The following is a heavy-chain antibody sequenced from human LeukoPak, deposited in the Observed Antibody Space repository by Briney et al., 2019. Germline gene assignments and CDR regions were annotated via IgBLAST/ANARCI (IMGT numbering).Heavy chain of an antibody. J-gene: IGHJ3*02. V-gene: IGHV3-23*01. Sequence: GGSLRLSCAASGFTFSSYAMTWVRQAPGKGLEWVSGISGSGGTTYYADSVKGRFPISRDNSKNTLYLQINSLRAEDSAIYYCAKEVLFHPSDDGFDIWGQGTMVTVSS. CDR1: GFTFSSYA. CDR3: AKEVLFHPSDDGFDI. CDR2: ISGSGGTT. D-gene: IGHD3-10*02.